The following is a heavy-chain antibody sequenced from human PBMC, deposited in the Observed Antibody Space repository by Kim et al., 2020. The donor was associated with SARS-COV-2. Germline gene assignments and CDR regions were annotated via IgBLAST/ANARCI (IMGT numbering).Heavy chain of an antibody. CDR3: ARHARRGLVDY. CDR2: T. D-gene: IGHD6-19*01. J-gene: IGHJ4*02. Sequence: TNSSPSFQGHVTISADKSISTAYLQWSSLKASDTAVYYCARHARRGLVDYWGQGTLVTVSS. V-gene: IGHV5-10-1*01.